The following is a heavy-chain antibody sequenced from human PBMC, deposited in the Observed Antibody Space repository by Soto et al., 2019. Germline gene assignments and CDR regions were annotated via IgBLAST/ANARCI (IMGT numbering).Heavy chain of an antibody. D-gene: IGHD3-10*01. CDR1: GGSISSSSYY. CDR2: IYYSGST. J-gene: IGHJ5*02. CDR3: ARLHRITMVRPSNWFDP. Sequence: SETLSLTCTVSGGSISSSSYYWGWIRQPPGKGLEWIGSIYYSGSTYYNPSLKSRVTISVDTSKNQFSLKLSSVTAADTAVYYCARLHRITMVRPSNWFDPWGQGTLVTVSS. V-gene: IGHV4-39*01.